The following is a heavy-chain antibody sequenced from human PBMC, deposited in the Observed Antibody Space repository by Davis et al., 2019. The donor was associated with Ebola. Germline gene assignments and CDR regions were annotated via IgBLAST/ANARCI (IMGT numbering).Heavy chain of an antibody. J-gene: IGHJ4*02. CDR2: ISSSSSTI. V-gene: IGHV3-48*01. Sequence: GESLKISCAASGFTFSSYSMNWVRQAPGKGLEWVSYISSSSSTIYYADSVKGRFTISRDNYGSTLYLQMNSLRADDTAVYYCARFSRGNPIDDWGQGTLVTVSS. CDR3: ARFSRGNPIDD. CDR1: GFTFSSYS.